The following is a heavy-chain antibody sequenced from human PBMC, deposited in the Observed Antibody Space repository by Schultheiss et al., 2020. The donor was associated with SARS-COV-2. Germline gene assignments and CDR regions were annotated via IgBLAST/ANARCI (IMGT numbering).Heavy chain of an antibody. J-gene: IGHJ4*02. Sequence: SVKVSCKASGGTFSSYAISWVRQAPGQGLEWMGGIIPIFGTANYAQKFQGRVTITADESTSTAYMELSSLRSEDTAVYYCATVRYDSSGLHYWGQGTLVTVSS. CDR3: ATVRYDSSGLHY. CDR1: GGTFSSYA. CDR2: IIPIFGTA. V-gene: IGHV1-69*13. D-gene: IGHD3-22*01.